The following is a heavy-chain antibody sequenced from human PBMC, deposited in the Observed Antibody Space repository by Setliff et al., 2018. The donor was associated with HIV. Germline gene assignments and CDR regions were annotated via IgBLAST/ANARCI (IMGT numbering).Heavy chain of an antibody. CDR1: GGSFSSYA. V-gene: IGHV1-69*05. CDR2: IIPIFGTA. D-gene: IGHD3-22*01. J-gene: IGHJ4*02. Sequence: GASVKVSCKASGGSFSSYAISWVRQAPGQGLEWMGGIIPIFGTAKYAQKFQGRVTITTDESTSTAYMELSSLGSEDTAVYYCAKNYFDTSGWSAVDYWGQGTLVTVSS. CDR3: AKNYFDTSGWSAVDY.